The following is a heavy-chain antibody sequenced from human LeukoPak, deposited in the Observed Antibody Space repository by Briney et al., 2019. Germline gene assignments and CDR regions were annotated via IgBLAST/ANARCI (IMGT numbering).Heavy chain of an antibody. V-gene: IGHV3-21*01. D-gene: IGHD3-22*01. CDR3: ASSMIVVVHDAFDI. Sequence: GVSLRLSCAASGFTFSSYSMNWVRQAPGKGLEWVSSIRSSSSYIYYADSVKGRFTISRDNAKNSLYLQMNSLRAEDTAVYYCASSMIVVVHDAFDIWGQGTMVTVSS. CDR1: GFTFSSYS. J-gene: IGHJ3*02. CDR2: IRSSSSYI.